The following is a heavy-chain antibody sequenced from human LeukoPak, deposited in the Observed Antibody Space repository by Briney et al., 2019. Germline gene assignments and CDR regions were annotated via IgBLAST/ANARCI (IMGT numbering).Heavy chain of an antibody. CDR1: GFTFRKYW. CDR2: IAANGNDK. V-gene: IGHV3-7*03. CDR3: AREVFFQFDN. Sequence: GGSPRLSCAASGFTFRKYWMAWVRQAPGWGLEWVATIAANGNDKDYEDALQGRFTISRDNTRNSLSLRIDSLRAEDTAQYYCAREVFFQFDNWGQGALVTVSS. J-gene: IGHJ4*02.